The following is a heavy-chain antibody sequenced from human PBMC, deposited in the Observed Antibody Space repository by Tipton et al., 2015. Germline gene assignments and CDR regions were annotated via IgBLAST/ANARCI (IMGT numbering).Heavy chain of an antibody. CDR2: ISHSGNT. J-gene: IGHJ4*02. Sequence: TLSLTCSVSGGSVTSGSYYWNWIRQPPGKGLEWIGSISHSGNTYYNPSLKSRVTMSRDTSKNQFSLKLTSVTAADTAVYYCACQDYDSLTRDYQTVDYWGQGTLVTVSS. CDR1: GGSVTSGSYY. D-gene: IGHD3-9*01. CDR3: ACQDYDSLTRDYQTVDY. V-gene: IGHV4-39*07.